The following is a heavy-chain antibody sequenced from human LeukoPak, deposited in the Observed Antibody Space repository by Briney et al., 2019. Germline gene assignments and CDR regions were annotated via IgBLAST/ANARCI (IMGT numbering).Heavy chain of an antibody. V-gene: IGHV1-46*01. CDR3: ARDVGSSSWYFDY. D-gene: IGHD6-13*01. Sequence: GASVKVSCKASGYTFTSYYMYWVRQAPGQGLEGMGMINPSGGSTTYAQKFQGRVTMTRDTSTSTVYMELSSLRSEDTAVYYCARDVGSSSWYFDYWGQGTLVTVSS. CDR2: INPSGGST. CDR1: GYTFTSYY. J-gene: IGHJ4*02.